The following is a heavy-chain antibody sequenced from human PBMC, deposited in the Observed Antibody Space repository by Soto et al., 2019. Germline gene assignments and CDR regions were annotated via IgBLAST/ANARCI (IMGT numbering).Heavy chain of an antibody. D-gene: IGHD2-15*01. V-gene: IGHV4-31*03. CDR1: GGSISSGGYY. Sequence: QVQLQESGPGLVKPSQTLSLTCTVSGGSISSGGYYWSWIRQHPGKGLEWIGYIYYSGSTYYNPSLRSRVTISLDTSKNEFSLKLSSVTAADTAVYYCARFRLCCSGGSCYDFDSWGQGTLVTVSS. J-gene: IGHJ4*02. CDR2: IYYSGST. CDR3: ARFRLCCSGGSCYDFDS.